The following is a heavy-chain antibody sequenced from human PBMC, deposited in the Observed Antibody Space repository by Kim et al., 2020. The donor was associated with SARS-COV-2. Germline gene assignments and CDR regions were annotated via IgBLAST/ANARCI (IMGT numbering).Heavy chain of an antibody. D-gene: IGHD5-12*01. CDR3: AKSGDGYNYFFDY. J-gene: IGHJ4*02. Sequence: ADSVKDRFTISRDNSKNTLYVQMNSLRVEDTAVYYCAKSGDGYNYFFDYWGQGTLVTVSS. V-gene: IGHV3-23*01.